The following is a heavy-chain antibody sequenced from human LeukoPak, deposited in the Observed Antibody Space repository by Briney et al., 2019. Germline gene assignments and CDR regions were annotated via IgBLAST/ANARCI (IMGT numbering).Heavy chain of an antibody. CDR2: IIPILGIA. Sequence: SVKVSCKASGYTFTNYGISWVRQAPGQGLEWMGRIIPILGIANYAQKFQGRVTITADKSTSTAYMELSSLRSEDTAVYYCVNANAFQRYYFDYWGQGTLVTVSS. J-gene: IGHJ4*02. CDR1: GYTFTNYG. CDR3: VNANAFQRYYFDY. D-gene: IGHD3-3*02. V-gene: IGHV1-69*04.